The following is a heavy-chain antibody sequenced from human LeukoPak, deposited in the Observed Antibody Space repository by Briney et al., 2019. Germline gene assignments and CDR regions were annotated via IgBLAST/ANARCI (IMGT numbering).Heavy chain of an antibody. CDR1: GFTFSSFG. D-gene: IGHD2-2*01. CDR3: AKGGISSAAGLDY. CDR2: ISGSGNT. Sequence: GGSLRLSCATSGFTFSSFGMSWVRQAPGKGLEWVSSISGSGNTYYADSVKGRFTVSRDNSNNTLYLQVNSLRVEDTAAFYCAKGGISSAAGLDYWGQGTLVTVSS. J-gene: IGHJ4*02. V-gene: IGHV3-23*01.